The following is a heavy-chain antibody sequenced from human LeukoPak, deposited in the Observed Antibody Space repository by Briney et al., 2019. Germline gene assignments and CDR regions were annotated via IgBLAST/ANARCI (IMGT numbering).Heavy chain of an antibody. CDR2: IYTSGST. CDR1: GGSISGYY. J-gene: IGHJ4*02. V-gene: IGHV4-4*07. CDR3: ARQGLTTVITHFDC. Sequence: SETLSLTCTVSGGSISGYYWNWIRQPAGKGLEWIGRIYTSGSTHDNPSLKSRVTISVDTSKNQFSLKLSSVTAADTAVYYCARQGLTTVITHFDCWGQGTLVTVSS. D-gene: IGHD4-17*01.